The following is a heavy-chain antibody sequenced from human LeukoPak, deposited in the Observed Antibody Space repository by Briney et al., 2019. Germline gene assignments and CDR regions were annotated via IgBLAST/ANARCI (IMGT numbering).Heavy chain of an antibody. Sequence: GGSLRLSCAASGSTFSSYAMSWVRQAPGKGLEWVANIKHDGSDKYYVDSVTGRFTISRDNAKNSLSLQMNSLRVEDTAVYYCATICSTSCYGYYMDVWGKGTTVTVSS. V-gene: IGHV3-7*01. CDR2: IKHDGSDK. D-gene: IGHD2-2*01. J-gene: IGHJ6*03. CDR1: GSTFSSYA. CDR3: ATICSTSCYGYYMDV.